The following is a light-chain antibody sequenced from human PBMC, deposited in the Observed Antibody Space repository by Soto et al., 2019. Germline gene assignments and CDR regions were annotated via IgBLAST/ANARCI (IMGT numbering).Light chain of an antibody. V-gene: IGKV3-20*01. CDR3: QQYVSSQSNN. J-gene: IGKJ5*01. CDR1: QTITNNY. Sequence: EIVFTHSPCTLSLSPVESATLSFMASQTITNNYLLWYQQKPGQPPRLLVYGVYIRATGIPDRFSGSGSGTDFTLAISRLEPEDFAVYYCQQYVSSQSNNFGQGTRLENK. CDR2: GVY.